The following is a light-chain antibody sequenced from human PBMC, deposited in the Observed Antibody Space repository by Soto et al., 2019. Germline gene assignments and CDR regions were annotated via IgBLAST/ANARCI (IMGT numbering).Light chain of an antibody. CDR1: SSDVGGYDF. V-gene: IGLV2-14*01. Sequence: QSALTQPASVSGSPGQSITISCTGTSSDVGGYDFVSGYQHHPGKAPKLLIYDVNNRPSGLSDRFSGSKSGNTASLTISGLQTEDEADYYCSSYTSSHTRVFGTGTKVT. J-gene: IGLJ1*01. CDR2: DVN. CDR3: SSYTSSHTRV.